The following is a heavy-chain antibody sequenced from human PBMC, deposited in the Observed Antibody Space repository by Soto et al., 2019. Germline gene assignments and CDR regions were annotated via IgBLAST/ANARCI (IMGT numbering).Heavy chain of an antibody. Sequence: PGESLKISCQGSGYSFSTYWIGWVRQMPGKGLEWMGIIYPGDSDTRYRLSFQGQVTISADKFINTAHLQWSSLKASDTAMYYCARPINGGYVYWGQGTLVTVSS. D-gene: IGHD6-25*01. V-gene: IGHV5-51*01. J-gene: IGHJ4*02. CDR2: IYPGDSDT. CDR1: GYSFSTYW. CDR3: ARPINGGYVY.